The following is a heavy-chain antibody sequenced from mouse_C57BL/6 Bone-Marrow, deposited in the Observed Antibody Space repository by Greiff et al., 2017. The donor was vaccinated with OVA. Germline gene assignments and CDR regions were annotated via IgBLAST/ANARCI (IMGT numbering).Heavy chain of an antibody. V-gene: IGHV1-54*01. CDR2: INPGSGGT. CDR3: AKMALGYYGNYGYFDY. CDR1: GYAFTNYL. D-gene: IGHD2-1*01. Sequence: QVQLQQSGAELVRPGTSVKVSCKASGYAFTNYLIEWVKQRPGQGLEWIGVINPGSGGTNYNEKFKGKATLTADKSSSTAYMQLSSLTSEDSAVYFCAKMALGYYGNYGYFDYWGQGTTLTVSS. J-gene: IGHJ2*01.